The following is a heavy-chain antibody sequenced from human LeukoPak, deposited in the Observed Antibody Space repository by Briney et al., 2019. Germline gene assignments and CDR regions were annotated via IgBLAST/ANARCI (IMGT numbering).Heavy chain of an antibody. V-gene: IGHV1-46*01. Sequence: ASVKVSCKASGYTFTSYYMHWVRQAPGQGLEWMGIINPSGGSTSYAQKFQGRVTMTRDTSTSTVYMELSSLRSEDTAVYYCAIPDAYYYDSSGTQTDYWGQGTLVTVSS. CDR2: INPSGGST. D-gene: IGHD3-22*01. J-gene: IGHJ4*02. CDR1: GYTFTSYY. CDR3: AIPDAYYYDSSGTQTDY.